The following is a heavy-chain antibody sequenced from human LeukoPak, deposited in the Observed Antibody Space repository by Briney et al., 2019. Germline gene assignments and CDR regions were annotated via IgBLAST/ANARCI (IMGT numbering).Heavy chain of an antibody. CDR2: IYYSGST. V-gene: IGHV4-59*01. CDR1: GGSISSYC. CDR3: AGRSRYYDSSGYPFDY. Sequence: PSETLSLICTVSGGSISSYCWSWIRQPPGKGLEWIGYIYYSGSTNYNPSLKSRGSIRVSATKNHFPLKQSSMLAADTAAYYCAGRSRYYDSSGYPFDYWGQGTLVTVSS. D-gene: IGHD3-22*01. J-gene: IGHJ4*01.